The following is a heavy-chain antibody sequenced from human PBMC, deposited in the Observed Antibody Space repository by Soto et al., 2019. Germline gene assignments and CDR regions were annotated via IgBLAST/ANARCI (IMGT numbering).Heavy chain of an antibody. Sequence: GGSLRLSCSASGFTCDDCAMHWVRQAPGKGPEWVSGISWDSATVGYAESVKGRFTITRDDAKNSLYLQMDSLRREDTALYYCVQGRYPTMATPLDHWGQGTLVTVSS. D-gene: IGHD3-9*01. CDR1: GFTCDDCA. CDR2: ISWDSATV. V-gene: IGHV3-9*01. CDR3: VQGRYPTMATPLDH. J-gene: IGHJ5*02.